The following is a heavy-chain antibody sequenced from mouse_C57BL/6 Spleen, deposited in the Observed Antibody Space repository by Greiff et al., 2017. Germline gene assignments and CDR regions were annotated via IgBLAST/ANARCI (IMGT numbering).Heavy chain of an antibody. V-gene: IGHV1-66*01. Sequence: VKLQQSGPELVKPGASVKISCKASGYSFTSYYIHWVKQRPGQGLEWIGWIYPGSGNTKYNEQFKGKATLTADTSSSTAYMQLSSLTSEDSAVYYCARVNYALDYWGQGTTLTVSS. CDR1: GYSFTSYY. D-gene: IGHD1-1*02. CDR2: IYPGSGNT. J-gene: IGHJ2*01. CDR3: ARVNYALDY.